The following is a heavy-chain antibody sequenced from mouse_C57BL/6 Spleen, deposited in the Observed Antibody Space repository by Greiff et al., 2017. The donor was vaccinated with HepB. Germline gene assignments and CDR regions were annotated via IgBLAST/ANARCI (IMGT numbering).Heavy chain of an antibody. CDR2: ISNGGGST. Sequence: DVKLVESGGGLVQPGGSLKLSCAASGFTFSDYYMYWVRQTPEKRLEWVAYISNGGGSTYYPDTVKGRFTISRDNAKNTLYLQMSRLKSEDTAMYYCARQLGRDAMDYWGQGTSVTVSS. CDR3: ARQLGRDAMDY. J-gene: IGHJ4*01. V-gene: IGHV5-12*01. D-gene: IGHD4-1*01. CDR1: GFTFSDYY.